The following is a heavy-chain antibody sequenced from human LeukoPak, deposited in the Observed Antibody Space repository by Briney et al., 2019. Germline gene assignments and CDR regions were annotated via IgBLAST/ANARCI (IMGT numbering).Heavy chain of an antibody. D-gene: IGHD2-2*01. CDR1: GFTFSSYG. V-gene: IGHV3-30*18. CDR3: AEDTYCSSTSCYLAFVYYYYGMDV. J-gene: IGHJ6*04. CDR2: ISYDGSNK. Sequence: GGSLRLSCAASGFTFSSYGMHWVRQAPGKGLEWVAVISYDGSNKYYADSVKGRFTISRDNSKNTLYLQMNSLRAEDTAVYYCAEDTYCSSTSCYLAFVYYYYGMDVWGKGTTVTVSS.